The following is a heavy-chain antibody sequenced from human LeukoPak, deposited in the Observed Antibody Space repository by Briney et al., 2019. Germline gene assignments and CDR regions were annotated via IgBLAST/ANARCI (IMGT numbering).Heavy chain of an antibody. J-gene: IGHJ4*02. V-gene: IGHV3-21*01. Sequence: GGSLRLSCAASGFTFSSYSMNWVRQAPGKGLEWASSISSSSSYIYYADSVKGRFTISRDNAKNSLYLQMNSLRAEDTAVYYCARDLDQGGYNSYYFDYWGQGTLVTVSS. CDR2: ISSSSSYI. D-gene: IGHD5-24*01. CDR3: ARDLDQGGYNSYYFDY. CDR1: GFTFSSYS.